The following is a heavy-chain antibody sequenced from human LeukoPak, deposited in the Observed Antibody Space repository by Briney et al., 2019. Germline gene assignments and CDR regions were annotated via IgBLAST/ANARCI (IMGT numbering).Heavy chain of an antibody. CDR1: GGSISSGGYY. CDR3: ARSRIAAAGGFDY. CDR2: IYSTGST. D-gene: IGHD6-13*01. V-gene: IGHV4-61*02. J-gene: IGHJ4*02. Sequence: SQTLSLTCTVSGGSISSGGYYWSWIRQPAGKGLEYIGRIYSTGSTNYNPSLRSRVTISVDTSKNHFSLKLSSVTAADTAVYYCARSRIAAAGGFDYWGQGTLVTVSS.